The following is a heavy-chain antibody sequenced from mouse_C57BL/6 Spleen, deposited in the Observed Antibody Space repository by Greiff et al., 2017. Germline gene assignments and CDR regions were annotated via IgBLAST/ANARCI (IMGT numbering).Heavy chain of an antibody. CDR1: GYTFTSYG. V-gene: IGHV1-81*01. CDR3: AWGYDPYAMDY. J-gene: IGHJ4*01. D-gene: IGHD2-2*01. CDR2: IDPRSGNI. Sequence: QVQLQQSGAELARPGASVKLSCKASGYTFTSYGISWVKQSTGQGLEWIGEIDPRSGNIYYNEKFKGKATMTADKSSSTAYMELPSLKSEDSAVYFCAWGYDPYAMDYWGQGTSVTVSS.